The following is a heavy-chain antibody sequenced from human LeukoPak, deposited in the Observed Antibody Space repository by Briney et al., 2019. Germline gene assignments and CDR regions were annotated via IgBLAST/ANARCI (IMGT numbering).Heavy chain of an antibody. J-gene: IGHJ4*02. V-gene: IGHV3-21*01. CDR3: ARVAGYGGPLDY. CDR2: ISSSSSYI. Sequence: GGSLTLSCAASGFTFSSYSMNWVRQAPGQGLEWVSSISSSSSYIYYADSVKGRFTISRDNAKNSLYLQMNRLRAEDTAVYYCARVAGYGGPLDYWGQGTLVTVSS. D-gene: IGHD4/OR15-4a*01. CDR1: GFTFSSYS.